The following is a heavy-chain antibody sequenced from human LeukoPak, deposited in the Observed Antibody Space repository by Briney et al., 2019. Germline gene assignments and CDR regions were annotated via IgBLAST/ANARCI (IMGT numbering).Heavy chain of an antibody. V-gene: IGHV4-39*07. D-gene: IGHD2-21*02. CDR3: ARYAYCGGDCYQFDY. J-gene: IGHJ4*02. Sequence: SETLSLTCTVSGGSISSSSYYWGWIRQPPGKGLEWIGSIYYSGSTNYNPSLKSRVTISVDTSKNQFSLKLSSVTAADTAVYYCARYAYCGGDCYQFDYWGQGTLVTVSS. CDR2: IYYSGST. CDR1: GGSISSSSYY.